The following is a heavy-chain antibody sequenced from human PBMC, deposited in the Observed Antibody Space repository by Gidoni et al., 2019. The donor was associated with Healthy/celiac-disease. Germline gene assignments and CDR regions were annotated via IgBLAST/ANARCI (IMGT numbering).Heavy chain of an antibody. CDR3: AKDRGDYRYFDY. D-gene: IGHD4-17*01. V-gene: IGHV3-23*01. CDR2: ISGSGGST. Sequence: EVQLLESGGGLVQPGGSLGLSCAASGVTFSSSAMSWVRQAPGKGLEWVSAISGSGGSTYYADSVKGRFTISRDNSKNTLYLQMNSLRAEDTAVYYCAKDRGDYRYFDYWGQGTLVTVSS. CDR1: GVTFSSSA. J-gene: IGHJ4*02.